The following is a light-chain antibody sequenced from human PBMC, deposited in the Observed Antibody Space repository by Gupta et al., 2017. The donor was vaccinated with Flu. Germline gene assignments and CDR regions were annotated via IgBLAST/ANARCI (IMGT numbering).Light chain of an antibody. CDR3: QTWGTDIQV. CDR1: RGHSSDA. V-gene: IGLV4-69*02. Sequence: VNLTCTLSRGHSSDAMAGHQQQPGKGPRGLMKVYSDGSDNKGDGIPDRFSASSSGAGRYLVITNLQAEDEGIYHCQTWGTDIQVFGGGTKLTVL. CDR2: VYSDGSD. J-gene: IGLJ3*02.